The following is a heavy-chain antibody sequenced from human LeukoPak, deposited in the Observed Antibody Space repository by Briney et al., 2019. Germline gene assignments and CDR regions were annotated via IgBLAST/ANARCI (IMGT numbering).Heavy chain of an antibody. CDR1: GGSFSGYY. V-gene: IGHV4-34*01. J-gene: IGHJ3*02. D-gene: IGHD3-3*01. CDR3: ARLTYYDFWSGYNYAFDI. CDR2: SNHSGRT. Sequence: SETLSLTCAVYGGSFSGYYWSWIRQPPGKGLEWIGESNHSGRTNYNPSLKSRVTISGDTSKNQFSLKLSSVTAADTAVYYCARLTYYDFWSGYNYAFDIWGQGTMVTVSS.